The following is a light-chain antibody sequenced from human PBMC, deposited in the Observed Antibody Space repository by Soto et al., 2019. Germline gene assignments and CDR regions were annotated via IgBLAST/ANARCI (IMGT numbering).Light chain of an antibody. CDR1: GSTIGAAYD. J-gene: IGLJ1*01. CDR2: GNT. V-gene: IGLV1-40*01. CDR3: QTYDNSLNAYV. Sequence: SLRTPPPSVSGDPGQRATISCTRSGSTIGAAYDVPWYQQFPGAAPKVLIYGNTNRPSGVPDRFSGSKSGTSASLAITGLQAEDEADYYCQTYDNSLNAYVFGTGTKVTVL.